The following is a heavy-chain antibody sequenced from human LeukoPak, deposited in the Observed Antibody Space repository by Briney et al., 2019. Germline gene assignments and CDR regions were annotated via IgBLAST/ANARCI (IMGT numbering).Heavy chain of an antibody. CDR2: IIPIFGTA. V-gene: IGHV1-69*05. D-gene: IGHD1-26*01. J-gene: IGHJ4*02. Sequence: SVKVSCKASGGTFSSYAISWVRQAPGQGLEWMGGIIPIFGTANYAQKFQGRVTITTDESTSTAYMELSSLRSEDTAVYYCAGDRVGATGNFDYWGQGTLVTVSS. CDR3: AGDRVGATGNFDY. CDR1: GGTFSSYA.